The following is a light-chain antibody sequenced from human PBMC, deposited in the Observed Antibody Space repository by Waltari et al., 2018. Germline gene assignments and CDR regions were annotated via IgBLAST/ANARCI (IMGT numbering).Light chain of an antibody. CDR3: YSTDSGGDHRGV. J-gene: IGLJ3*02. CDR2: EDN. Sequence: SYELTQPPAVSVSPGQTARITCSGSALPRKHAYWYHQKSGQVPLLVIYEDNRRPSGIPERFSGSSSGTKAILTITGAQADDEGDYYCYSTDSGGDHRGVFGGGTRLTVL. V-gene: IGLV3-10*01. CDR1: ALPRKH.